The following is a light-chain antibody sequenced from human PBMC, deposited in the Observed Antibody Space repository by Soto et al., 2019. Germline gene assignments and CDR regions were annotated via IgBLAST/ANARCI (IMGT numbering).Light chain of an antibody. Sequence: IVLTQSPGNLSLSPGERATLSCRASQSVSSSYVGWYQQKPGQAPRLLNCSASSRATGIPDRFSGSESGTDVTLTISRLEPEDVAGYYCQHYGNSPQTFGQGTRWIS. CDR2: SAS. J-gene: IGKJ1*01. CDR3: QHYGNSPQT. CDR1: QSVSSSY. V-gene: IGKV3-20*01.